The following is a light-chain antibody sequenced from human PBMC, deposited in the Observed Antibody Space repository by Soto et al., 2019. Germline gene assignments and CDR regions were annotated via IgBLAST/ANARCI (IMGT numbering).Light chain of an antibody. V-gene: IGKV1-33*01. CDR2: DAS. Sequence: DIQMTQSTSSLSASVGDRVTITCQASQDISNYLNWYQQKPGKAPKLLIYDASNLETGVPSRCRGSGPGTDFTFSISSLQPEDIATYYRQLYDNLSLMYSGWTKLELK. CDR3: QLYDNLSLM. J-gene: IGKJ4*02. CDR1: QDISNY.